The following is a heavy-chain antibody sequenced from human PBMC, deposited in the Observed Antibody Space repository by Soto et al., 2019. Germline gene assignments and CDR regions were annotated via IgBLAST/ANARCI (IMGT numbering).Heavy chain of an antibody. CDR1: GFSFTRND. J-gene: IGHJ5*02. Sequence: QVLLVQSGTEVKKPGASVTVSCKASGFSFTRNDIHWVRQAPGHGLQWLGWMNTNLNATDSPNASSGKIFITCNPPISTADLGVRKLKSDDPAIYFCAREVVEERSTGLDPWARGTPVSVSS. CDR2: MNTNLNAT. V-gene: IGHV1-8*01. CDR3: AREVVEERSTGLDP. D-gene: IGHD2-15*01.